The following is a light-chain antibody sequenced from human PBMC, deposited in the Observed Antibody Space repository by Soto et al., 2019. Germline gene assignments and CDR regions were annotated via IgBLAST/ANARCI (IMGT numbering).Light chain of an antibody. Sequence: QSVLTQPASVSGSPGQSITISCTGTSNDIGSFKYVSWYQQHPGKAPKLIIYEVTNRPSGVSNRFSGSKSGNTASLTISGLQDEDEADYYCSSYTIRNTVVFGGGTKVTVL. CDR1: SNDIGSFKY. V-gene: IGLV2-14*01. CDR3: SSYTIRNTVV. J-gene: IGLJ2*01. CDR2: EVT.